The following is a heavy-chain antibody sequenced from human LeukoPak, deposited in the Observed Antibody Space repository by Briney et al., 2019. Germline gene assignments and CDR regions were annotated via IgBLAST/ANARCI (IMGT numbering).Heavy chain of an antibody. D-gene: IGHD3-9*01. Sequence: SETLSLTCTVSGGSISSSSYYWGWIRQPPGKGLEWIGSIYYSGSTYYNPSLKSRVTISVDTSKNQFSLKLSSVTAADTAVYYCARGDYDILTGQFDCWGQGTLVTVSS. CDR1: GGSISSSSYY. CDR2: IYYSGST. V-gene: IGHV4-39*01. J-gene: IGHJ4*02. CDR3: ARGDYDILTGQFDC.